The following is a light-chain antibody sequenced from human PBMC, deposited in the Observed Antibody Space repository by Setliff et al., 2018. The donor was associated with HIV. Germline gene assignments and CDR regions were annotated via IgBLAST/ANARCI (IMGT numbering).Light chain of an antibody. V-gene: IGLV2-14*03. J-gene: IGLJ1*01. CDR1: RSDVGAYNS. Sequence: QSVLTQPASVSGSPGQVITVSCTGTRSDVGAYNSVSWFRQHPGKAPKLVIFDVSSRPSGVSNRFSGSKFGNTASLTISGLQIEDEADYYCDSYTNRGIYVFGTGTKV. CDR3: DSYTNRGIYV. CDR2: DVS.